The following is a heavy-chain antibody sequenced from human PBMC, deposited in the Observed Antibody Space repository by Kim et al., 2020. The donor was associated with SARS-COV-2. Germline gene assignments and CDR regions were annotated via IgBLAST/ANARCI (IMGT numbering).Heavy chain of an antibody. V-gene: IGHV4-59*01. J-gene: IGHJ2*01. CDR1: GGSISSYY. CDR2: IYYSGST. D-gene: IGHD2-2*01. Sequence: SETLSLTCTVSGGSISSYYWSWIRQPPGKGLEWIGYIYYSGSTNSNPSLKSRVTISADTSKNQFSLNLSSVTAADTAVYYCAREKIVVVPAAMRTWYFDLWGRGTLVTVSS. CDR3: AREKIVVVPAAMRTWYFDL.